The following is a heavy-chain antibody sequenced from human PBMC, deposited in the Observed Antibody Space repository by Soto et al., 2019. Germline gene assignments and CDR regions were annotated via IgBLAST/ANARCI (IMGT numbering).Heavy chain of an antibody. CDR2: INPNSGGT. CDR3: ARAKITIFGVVAYYYYYGMDV. D-gene: IGHD3-3*01. V-gene: IGHV1-2*02. J-gene: IGHJ6*02. CDR1: GYTFTGYY. Sequence: QVQLVQSGAEVKKPGASVKVSCKASGYTFTGYYMHWVRQAPGQGLAWMGWINPNSGGTNYAQKCQGRVTMTRDTSISKAYMELSRLRSDDTAVYYCARAKITIFGVVAYYYYYGMDVWGQGTTVTVTS.